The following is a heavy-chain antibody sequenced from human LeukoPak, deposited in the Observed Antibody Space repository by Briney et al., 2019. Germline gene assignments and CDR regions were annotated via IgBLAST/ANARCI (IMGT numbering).Heavy chain of an antibody. J-gene: IGHJ4*02. CDR3: TRNSLDY. Sequence: PGGSLRLSCAAPGFSFSSNWMRWLRQAPGKGLEWVANIKADGSQQYYVDSVRGRFTITRDNAENSLYLQMNSLRAEDTAVYYCTRNSLDYWGLGTLVTVSS. CDR1: GFSFSSNW. CDR2: IKADGSQQ. V-gene: IGHV3-7*03.